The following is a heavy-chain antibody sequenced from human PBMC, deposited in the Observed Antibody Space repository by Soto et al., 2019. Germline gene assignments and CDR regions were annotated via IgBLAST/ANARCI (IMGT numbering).Heavy chain of an antibody. J-gene: IGHJ5*02. D-gene: IGHD2-15*01. V-gene: IGHV4-59*08. CDR3: ARLGCSGGSCPFDP. Sequence: SETLSLTCTVSGGSLSPNYWTWIRQPPGKGLEWVGYIYYSGSTNYNPSLKSRVTISVDTSKNQFSLNLNSVTAADTAVYYCARLGCSGGSCPFDPWGQGTLVTVSS. CDR1: GGSLSPNY. CDR2: IYYSGST.